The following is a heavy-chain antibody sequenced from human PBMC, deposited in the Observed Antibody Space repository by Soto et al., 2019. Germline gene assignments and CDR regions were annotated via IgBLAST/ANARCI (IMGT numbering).Heavy chain of an antibody. CDR2: ISYDGSNK. V-gene: IGHV3-30*18. Sequence: QVQLVESGGGVVQPGRSLRLSCAASGFTFSSYGMHWVRQAPGKGLEWVAVISYDGSNKYYADSVKGRFTISRDNSKNTLYLQMNSLRAEDTAVYYWAKDLSGSFDYWGQGTLVTVSS. J-gene: IGHJ4*02. D-gene: IGHD3-3*01. CDR1: GFTFSSYG. CDR3: AKDLSGSFDY.